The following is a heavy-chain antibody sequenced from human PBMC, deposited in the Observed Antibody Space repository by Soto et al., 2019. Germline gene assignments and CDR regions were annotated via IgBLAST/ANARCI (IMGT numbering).Heavy chain of an antibody. D-gene: IGHD6-19*01. CDR2: IIPIFGTA. CDR1: GGTFGSYS. J-gene: IGHJ4*02. Sequence: PAEVPCKACGGTFGSYSRSWVRQDPGQGLEWMGGIIPIFGTANYAQKFQGRVTLSVDASKHQFSLKLSSVTAADTAVYYCARVPLRYSSSHNFDSWGQGALVT. V-gene: IGHV1-69*13. CDR3: ARVPLRYSSSHNFDS.